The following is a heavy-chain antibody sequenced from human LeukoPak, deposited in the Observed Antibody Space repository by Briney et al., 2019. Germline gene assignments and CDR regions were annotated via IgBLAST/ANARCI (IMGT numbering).Heavy chain of an antibody. J-gene: IGHJ6*03. D-gene: IGHD6-6*01. V-gene: IGHV1-2*02. Sequence: ASVKVSCKASGYTFTGYYMHWVRQAPGQGLEWMGWINPNSGGTNYAQKFQGRVTMTRDTSISAAYMELSRLRSDDTAVYYCATIVAARPNYYYYYYMDVWGKGTTVTVSS. CDR3: ATIVAARPNYYYYYYMDV. CDR1: GYTFTGYY. CDR2: INPNSGGT.